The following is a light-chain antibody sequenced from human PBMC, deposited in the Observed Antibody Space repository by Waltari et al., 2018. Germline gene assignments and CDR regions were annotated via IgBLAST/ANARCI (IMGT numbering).Light chain of an antibody. J-gene: IGKJ1*01. CDR3: QQYGSSTGT. CDR2: SAS. CDR1: QSVRSSY. Sequence: EIVLTQSPGTLSLSPGERATLSCRASQSVRSSYVAWYQMKPGQAPRLRIRSASSRAIGIPDRFIGSGSGTDFTLSISRLEPEDSAVYYCQQYGSSTGTFGQGTKVEIK. V-gene: IGKV3-20*01.